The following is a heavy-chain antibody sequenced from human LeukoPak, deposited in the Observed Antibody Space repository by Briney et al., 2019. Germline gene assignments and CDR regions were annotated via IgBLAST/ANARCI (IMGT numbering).Heavy chain of an antibody. D-gene: IGHD3-3*01. V-gene: IGHV4-30-2*01. CDR2: IYHSGST. Sequence: NPSETLSLTCTVSGGSISSGGYYWSWIRQPPGKGLEWIGYIYHSGSTYYNPSLKSRVTISVDRSKNQFSLKLSSVTAADTAVYYCARDHDFWSGYLDYWGQGTPVTVSS. CDR1: GGSISSGGYY. CDR3: ARDHDFWSGYLDY. J-gene: IGHJ4*02.